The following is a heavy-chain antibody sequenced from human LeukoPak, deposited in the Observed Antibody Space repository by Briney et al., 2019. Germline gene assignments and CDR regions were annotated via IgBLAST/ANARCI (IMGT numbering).Heavy chain of an antibody. J-gene: IGHJ5*02. CDR1: GFTFSSYW. Sequence: PGGSLRLSCAASGFTFSSYWMSWVRQAPGKGLEWVANIKQDGSEKYYMDSVKGRFTISRDNAKNSLYLQMNNLRAEDTAVYYCARDRGKRVETSMVGFPWGQGTLVTVSS. D-gene: IGHD5-18*01. CDR2: IKQDGSEK. CDR3: ARDRGKRVETSMVGFP. V-gene: IGHV3-7*01.